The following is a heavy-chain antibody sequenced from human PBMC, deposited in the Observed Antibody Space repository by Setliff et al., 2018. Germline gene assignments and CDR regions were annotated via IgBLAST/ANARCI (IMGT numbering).Heavy chain of an antibody. J-gene: IGHJ4*02. CDR2: VYYTGRT. D-gene: IGHD1-26*01. Sequence: SETLSLTCNVSGGSVSSGYYYWDWIRQPPGKGLEWIGTVYYTGRTYYNPSLKSRVTIAVDAPDNLFSLKLSFVTAADTAVYYCARHPSSGSYYGGSIFYFDDWGPGILVTVSS. V-gene: IGHV4-39*01. CDR3: ARHPSSGSYYGGSIFYFDD. CDR1: GGSVSSGYYY.